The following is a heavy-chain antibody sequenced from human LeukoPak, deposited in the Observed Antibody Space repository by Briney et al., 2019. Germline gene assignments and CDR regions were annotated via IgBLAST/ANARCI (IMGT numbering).Heavy chain of an antibody. D-gene: IGHD6-25*01. CDR2: ISSSGSTI. J-gene: IGHJ6*04. Sequence: GGSLRLSCAASGFTFSSYEMNWVRQAPGKGLEWVSYISSSGSTIYYADSVKGRFTISRDNAKNSLYPQMNSLRAEDTAVYYCARGRGSVGYYYYGMDVWGKGTTVTVSS. V-gene: IGHV3-48*03. CDR3: ARGRGSVGYYYYGMDV. CDR1: GFTFSSYE.